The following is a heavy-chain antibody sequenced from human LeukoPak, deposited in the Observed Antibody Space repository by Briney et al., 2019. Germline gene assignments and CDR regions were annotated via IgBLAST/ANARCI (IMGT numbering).Heavy chain of an antibody. D-gene: IGHD1-26*01. CDR3: AKGPVSAIVGATTLDY. V-gene: IGHV3-23*01. J-gene: IGHJ4*02. CDR1: GGSISSYY. Sequence: PSETLSLTCTVSGGSISSYYWSWIRQPPGKGLEWVSLISGSTGSTYYADSVKGRFSISRDNSKNTIYLQMNSLRAEDTAVYYCAKGPVSAIVGATTLDYWGQGTLVTVSS. CDR2: ISGSTGST.